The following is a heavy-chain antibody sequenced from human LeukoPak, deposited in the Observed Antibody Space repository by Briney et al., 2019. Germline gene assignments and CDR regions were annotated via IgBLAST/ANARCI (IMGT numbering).Heavy chain of an antibody. CDR2: ISYDGSNK. D-gene: IGHD4-11*01. CDR3: ASGLQPGV. V-gene: IGHV3-30*03. J-gene: IGHJ6*02. Sequence: GGSLRLSCAASGFTFSSYGMHWVRQAPGKGLEWVAVISYDGSNKYYADSVKGRFTISRDNSKNTLYLQMNSLIPEDTAVYYCASGLQPGVWGQGTTVTVSS. CDR1: GFTFSSYG.